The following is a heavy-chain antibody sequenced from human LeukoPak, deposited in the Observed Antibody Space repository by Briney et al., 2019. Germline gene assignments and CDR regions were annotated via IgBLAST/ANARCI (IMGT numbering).Heavy chain of an antibody. CDR1: GFSFSIYF. D-gene: IGHD3-16*01. J-gene: IGHJ4*02. Sequence: KAGGSLRLSCAASGFSFSIYFMNWVRQAPGKGLEWVSSISRTSEYIHYADSVRGRFAISRDNAKNSVYLQMNSLRAEDTAVYFGAGGGDFDYWGQGILVTVSA. V-gene: IGHV3-21*01. CDR2: ISRTSEYI. CDR3: AGGGDFDY.